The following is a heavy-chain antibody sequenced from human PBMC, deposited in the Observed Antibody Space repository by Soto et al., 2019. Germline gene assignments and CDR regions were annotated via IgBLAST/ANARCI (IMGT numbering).Heavy chain of an antibody. D-gene: IGHD5-12*01. J-gene: IGHJ4*02. CDR3: ATSGVATGFDF. V-gene: IGHV3-21*06. Sequence: VSLRLSCAASEMTFRNYSMNWVRQAPGKGLEWVSSISSGGSYIYYADSGKGRFTISRDNAKNSLFLQMTSLRAEDTAVYYCATSGVATGFDFWGQGTLVTVSS. CDR1: EMTFRNYS. CDR2: ISSGGSYI.